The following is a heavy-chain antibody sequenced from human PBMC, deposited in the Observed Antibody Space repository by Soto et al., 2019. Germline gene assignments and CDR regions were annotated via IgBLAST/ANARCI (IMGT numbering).Heavy chain of an antibody. CDR2: IHYSGST. V-gene: IGHV4-59*08. J-gene: IGHJ4*02. CDR3: ARHVNVAVAGTGFDF. CDR1: GGSSSSYY. D-gene: IGHD6-19*01. Sequence: QVQLQESGPGLVKPSETLSLTCTVSGGSSSSYYWSWIRQPPGKGLEWIGHIHYSGSTNYNPSLRRRVTMSVVTSQNQFSLKLSSVTAADTAVYYCARHVNVAVAGTGFDFWGQGTLVTVSS.